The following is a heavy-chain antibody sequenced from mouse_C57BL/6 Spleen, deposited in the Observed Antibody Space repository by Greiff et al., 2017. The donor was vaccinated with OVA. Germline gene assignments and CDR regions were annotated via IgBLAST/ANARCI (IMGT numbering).Heavy chain of an antibody. V-gene: IGHV5-16*01. CDR3: ARWGGTKAMDY. Sequence: EVQLVESEGGLVQPGSSMKLSCTASGFTFSDYYMAWVRQVPEKGLEWVANINYDGSSTYYLDSLKSRFIISRDNANNILYLQMSSLKSEDTATYYCARWGGTKAMDYWGQGTSVTVSS. CDR1: GFTFSDYY. D-gene: IGHD4-1*01. CDR2: INYDGSST. J-gene: IGHJ4*01.